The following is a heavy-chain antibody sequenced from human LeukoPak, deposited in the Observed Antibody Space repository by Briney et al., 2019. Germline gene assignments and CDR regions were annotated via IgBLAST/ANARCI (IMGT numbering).Heavy chain of an antibody. Sequence: PGGSLRLSCAASGFTFSSYEMNWVRQAPGKGLEWVSYISSSGSTIYYADSVKGRFTISRDNAKNSLYLQMNSLRAEDTAVYYCARDPPVCSTSCLDYWGQGTLVTVSS. V-gene: IGHV3-48*03. D-gene: IGHD2-2*01. CDR2: ISSSGSTI. J-gene: IGHJ4*02. CDR3: ARDPPVCSTSCLDY. CDR1: GFTFSSYE.